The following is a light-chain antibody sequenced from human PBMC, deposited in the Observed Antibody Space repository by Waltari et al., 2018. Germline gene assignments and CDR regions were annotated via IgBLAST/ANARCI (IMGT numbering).Light chain of an antibody. J-gene: IGKJ4*01. CDR3: QQFFATPLT. V-gene: IGKV4-1*01. CDR1: QSLLYSSNNRNY. CDR2: WAS. Sequence: DIVMTQSPDSLAASLGERATINCKSSQSLLYSSNNRNYLVWYQQKPGHPPKVVVNWASTRASGVPDRFSGSGSGTDFTLTISSLQAEDVAVYYCQQFFATPLTFGGGTKVEIK.